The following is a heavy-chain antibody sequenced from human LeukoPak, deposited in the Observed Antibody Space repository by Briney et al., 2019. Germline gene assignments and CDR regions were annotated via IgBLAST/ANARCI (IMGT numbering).Heavy chain of an antibody. J-gene: IGHJ4*02. CDR1: DDSISDYY. V-gene: IGHV4-59*01. CDR2: IHNSGTS. D-gene: IGHD3-16*01. Sequence: PSETLSLTCTVSDDSISDYYRGWIRQPPGKGLEWIGYIHNSGTSTYNLSLKSRVTISADTSKNQFSLKLNSMTTADTAVYYCTRGTGWLIDYWGQGILVTVSS. CDR3: TRGTGWLIDY.